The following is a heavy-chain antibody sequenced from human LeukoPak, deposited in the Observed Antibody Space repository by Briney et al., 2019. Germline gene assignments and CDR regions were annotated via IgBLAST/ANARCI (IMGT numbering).Heavy chain of an antibody. CDR2: ISGSGGST. V-gene: IGHV3-23*01. Sequence: PGGSLRLSCAASGFTFSSYAMSWVRQAPGKGLEWVSAISGSGGSTYYADSVKGRFTISRDNSKNTLYLQMNSLRAEDTAVYYCAKSLIPGYSSSWFTAPDDAFDIWGQGTMVTVSS. CDR3: AKSLIPGYSSSWFTAPDDAFDI. J-gene: IGHJ3*02. CDR1: GFTFSSYA. D-gene: IGHD6-13*01.